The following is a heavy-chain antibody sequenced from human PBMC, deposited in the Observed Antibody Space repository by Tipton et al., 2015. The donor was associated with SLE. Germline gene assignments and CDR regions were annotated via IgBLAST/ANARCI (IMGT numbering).Heavy chain of an antibody. D-gene: IGHD7-27*01. Sequence: QLVQSGGGLVQPGRSLRLSCAASGFTFDDYAMHWVRQAPGKGLEWVSGISWNSGSVGYADSVKGRFTISRDTAKNSLYLQMNSLRTEDTALYYCTKDIRDGDYYYYSMDVWGQGTMVTVSS. CDR3: TKDIRDGDYYYYSMDV. CDR1: GFTFDDYA. V-gene: IGHV3-9*01. J-gene: IGHJ6*02. CDR2: ISWNSGSV.